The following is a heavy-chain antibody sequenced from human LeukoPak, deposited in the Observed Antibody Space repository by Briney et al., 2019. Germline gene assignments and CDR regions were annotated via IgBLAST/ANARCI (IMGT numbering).Heavy chain of an antibody. J-gene: IGHJ6*02. V-gene: IGHV4-61*08. D-gene: IGHD6-19*01. CDR2: IYYSGST. Sequence: SETLSLTCAVSGGSISSGGYSWSWIRQPPGKGLEWIGYIYYSGSTNYNPSLKSRVTISVDTSKNQFSLKLSSVTAADTAVYYCARDLGSWLEREDYDYYGMDVWGQGTTVTVSS. CDR3: ARDLGSWLEREDYDYYGMDV. CDR1: GGSISSGGYS.